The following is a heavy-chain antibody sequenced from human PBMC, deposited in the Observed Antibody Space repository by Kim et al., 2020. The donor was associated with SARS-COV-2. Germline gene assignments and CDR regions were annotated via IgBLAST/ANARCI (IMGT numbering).Heavy chain of an antibody. D-gene: IGHD2-15*01. V-gene: IGHV4-59*08. CDR1: GGSISSDF. J-gene: IGHJ4*02. Sequence: SETLSLTCTVSGGSISSDFWSWIRQPPGKGLEWIGYISYSGSTSYNPSLKSRVTMSRDTSKNQFSLKLTSVTAADTAVYYCARRACYCSACYQDYWGQGT. CDR3: ARRACYCSACYQDY. CDR2: ISYSGST.